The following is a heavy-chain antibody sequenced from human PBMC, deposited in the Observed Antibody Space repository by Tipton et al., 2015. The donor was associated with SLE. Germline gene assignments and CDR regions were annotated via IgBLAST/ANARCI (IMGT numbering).Heavy chain of an antibody. V-gene: IGHV4-59*08. CDR3: ARVDGSGSYYLLDY. J-gene: IGHJ4*02. Sequence: LSLTCTVSGGSISSYYWSWIRQPPGKGLEWIGYIYYSGSTNNNPSLKSRVTISVDTSKNQFSLKLSSVTAADTAVYYCARVDGSGSYYLLDYWGQGTLVTVSS. D-gene: IGHD3-10*01. CDR1: GGSISSYY. CDR2: IYYSGST.